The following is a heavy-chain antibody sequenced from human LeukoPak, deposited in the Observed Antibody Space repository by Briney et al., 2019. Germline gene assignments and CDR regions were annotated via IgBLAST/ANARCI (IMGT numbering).Heavy chain of an antibody. CDR1: RFTFSSYA. V-gene: IGHV3-23*01. D-gene: IGHD1-26*01. CDR3: ARDKIVGPTILDS. Sequence: GGSLRLSCAASRFTFSSYAMSWVRQAPGKGLEWVSAIGGSGGSTYYADSVKGRSTISRDNSKNTLHLQMNSLRAEDTAVYYCARDKIVGPTILDSWGQGTLVTVSS. J-gene: IGHJ4*02. CDR2: IGGSGGST.